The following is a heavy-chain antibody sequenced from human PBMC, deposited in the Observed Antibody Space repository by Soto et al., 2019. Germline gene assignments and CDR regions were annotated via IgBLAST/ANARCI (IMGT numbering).Heavy chain of an antibody. D-gene: IGHD1-26*01. Sequence: ESGGGLIKPGGSLILSCAASGFTFNNAWMNWVRQAPGKGLEWVGRVKSKVDGETTDYAAPVKGRFTISRDDSKTTLYLQMNSLDTEDTAVYYCTTDFRPRRWEGAHYWGQGTLVTVSS. V-gene: IGHV3-15*07. CDR1: GFTFNNAW. CDR3: TTDFRPRRWEGAHY. CDR2: VKSKVDGETT. J-gene: IGHJ4*02.